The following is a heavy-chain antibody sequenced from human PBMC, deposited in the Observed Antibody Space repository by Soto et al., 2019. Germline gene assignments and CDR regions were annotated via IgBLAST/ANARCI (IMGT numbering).Heavy chain of an antibody. J-gene: IGHJ6*02. V-gene: IGHV3-66*01. CDR2: FYDGDAE. CDR1: GFSVSYTY. D-gene: IGHD2-2*01. CDR3: ARDMPDGVDV. Sequence: DVQLVESGGGLVQPGGSLRLSCVVSGFSVSYTYMSWARQAPGKGLEWVSVFYDGDAEYYADSVKGRFTISRDKSKNTLYLQMNSLRAEDTAVYYCARDMPDGVDVWGQETTVTVSS.